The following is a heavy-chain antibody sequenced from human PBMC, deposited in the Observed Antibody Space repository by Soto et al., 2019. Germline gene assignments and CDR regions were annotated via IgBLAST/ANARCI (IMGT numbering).Heavy chain of an antibody. V-gene: IGHV4-4*07. CDR3: ARESPTKIAAAGLDY. CDR1: GGSISSYF. D-gene: IGHD6-13*01. Sequence: LSLTCTVSGGSISSYFWTWIRQPAWKGLECIGRIYTSGSTNYNPSPKSRVTMSVDTSKNQFSLKLTSVTAADTAVYFCARESPTKIAAAGLDYWGQGXLVTVYS. CDR2: IYTSGST. J-gene: IGHJ4*02.